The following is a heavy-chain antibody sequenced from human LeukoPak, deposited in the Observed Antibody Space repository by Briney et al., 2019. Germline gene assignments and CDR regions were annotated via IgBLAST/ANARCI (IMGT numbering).Heavy chain of an antibody. J-gene: IGHJ4*02. CDR1: GLTFRSYA. D-gene: IGHD1-1*01. CDR3: AKFSSSETTAFDY. V-gene: IGHV3-23*01. CDR2: ISGSAGST. Sequence: PGGSLRLSCAASGLTFRSYAMSWVRQAPGKGLEWVSAISGSAGSTYYAESVKGRFTISRGNSKNTLYLQMSSLRAEDTAVYYCAKFSSSETTAFDYWGQGTLVTVSS.